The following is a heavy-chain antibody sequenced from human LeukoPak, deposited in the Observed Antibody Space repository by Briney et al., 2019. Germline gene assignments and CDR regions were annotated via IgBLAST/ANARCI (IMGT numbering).Heavy chain of an antibody. D-gene: IGHD3-22*01. CDR1: GCSISSCDYY. V-gene: IGHV4-30-4*01. CDR3: ARPYYYDSRIDP. J-gene: IGHJ5*02. Sequence: PSESLSLTCTASGCSISSCDYYWIWIPQPPGLDLESIAYMYYSGSTYYNPSLKRRVTMSADTSKNQLSLKLSSVTDADTAVYYCARPYYYDSRIDPWGQGILVTV. CDR2: MYYSGST.